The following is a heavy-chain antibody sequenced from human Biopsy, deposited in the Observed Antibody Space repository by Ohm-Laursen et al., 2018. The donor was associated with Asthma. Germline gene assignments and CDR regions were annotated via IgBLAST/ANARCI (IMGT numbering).Heavy chain of an antibody. CDR3: ARHWDWRSFFDY. V-gene: IGHV4-34*01. CDR1: GGSFSGYY. Sequence: TLSLTCSVSGGSFSGYYWSWLRQPPGKGLEWIGESNQSGGPNYNPSHKRRVTISVDTSKNHFSLKLSSVTAADTAVYYCARHWDWRSFFDYWGQGTPVTVSS. CDR2: SNQSGGP. D-gene: IGHD3/OR15-3a*01. J-gene: IGHJ4*02.